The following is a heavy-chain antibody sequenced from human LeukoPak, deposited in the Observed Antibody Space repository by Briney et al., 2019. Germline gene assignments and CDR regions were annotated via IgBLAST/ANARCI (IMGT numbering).Heavy chain of an antibody. V-gene: IGHV3-33*03. Sequence: GGSLRLSCAASGFTFSSYGMHWVRQAPGKGLEWVAVIWYDGSNKYYADSVKGRFTISRDNAKNSLYLQMNSLRPEDTALYYCAKVLQGGGSGFLDAFDIWGQGTMVTVSS. D-gene: IGHD3-10*01. J-gene: IGHJ3*02. CDR1: GFTFSSYG. CDR2: IWYDGSNK. CDR3: AKVLQGGGSGFLDAFDI.